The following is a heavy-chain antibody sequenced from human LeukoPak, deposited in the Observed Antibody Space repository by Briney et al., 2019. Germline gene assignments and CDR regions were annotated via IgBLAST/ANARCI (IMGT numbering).Heavy chain of an antibody. J-gene: IGHJ4*02. D-gene: IGHD5-18*01. CDR3: ARESRGYSYGYVG. CDR2: INHSGST. V-gene: IGHV4-34*01. Sequence: NPSETLSLTCAVYGGSFSGYYWSWIRQPPGKGLEWIGEINHSGSTNYNPSLKSRVTISVDTSKNQFSLKLSSVTAADTAVYYCARESRGYSYGYVGWGQGTLVTVSS. CDR1: GGSFSGYY.